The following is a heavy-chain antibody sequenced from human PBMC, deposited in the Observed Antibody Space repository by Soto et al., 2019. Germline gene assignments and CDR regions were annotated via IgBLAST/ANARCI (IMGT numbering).Heavy chain of an antibody. Sequence: QVQLQQWGAGLLKPSETLSLTCAVYGGSFSGYYWSWIRQPPGKGLEWIGEINHSGSTNYNPSLKSRVPISVDTSKNQFSLKLSSVTAADTAVYYCARESGWGNYYDSSGYYYLDYWGQGTLVTVSS. J-gene: IGHJ4*02. CDR1: GGSFSGYY. V-gene: IGHV4-34*01. CDR2: INHSGST. D-gene: IGHD3-22*01. CDR3: ARESGWGNYYDSSGYYYLDY.